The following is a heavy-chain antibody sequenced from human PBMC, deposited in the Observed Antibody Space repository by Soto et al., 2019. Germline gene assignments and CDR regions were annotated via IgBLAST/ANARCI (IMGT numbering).Heavy chain of an antibody. CDR2: ISYDVTNI. Sequence: GGSLRLSCAASGFTFSDYGMHWVGQAPGKGLEWVALISYDVTNIYYADSVKGRSTISRDNSKNNLYLQLNSLRADDTAVYYCAGGDYSSNTYFFGCWGQGALVTVSS. V-gene: IGHV3-30-3*01. CDR3: AGGDYSSNTYFFGC. D-gene: IGHD4-4*01. CDR1: GFTFSDYG. J-gene: IGHJ4*02.